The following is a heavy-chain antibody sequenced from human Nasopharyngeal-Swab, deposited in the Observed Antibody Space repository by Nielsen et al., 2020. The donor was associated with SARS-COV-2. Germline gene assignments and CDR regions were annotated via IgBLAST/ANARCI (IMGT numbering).Heavy chain of an antibody. Sequence: ASVKVSCKVSGYTLTELSMHWVRQAPGKGLEWMGGFDPEDGETIYAQKFQGRVTMTTDTSTSTAYMELRSLRSDDTAVYYCARGGVADKSEGIDYWGQGTRVTVSS. J-gene: IGHJ4*02. CDR3: ARGGVADKSEGIDY. CDR1: GYTLTELS. D-gene: IGHD2-15*01. CDR2: FDPEDGET. V-gene: IGHV1-24*01.